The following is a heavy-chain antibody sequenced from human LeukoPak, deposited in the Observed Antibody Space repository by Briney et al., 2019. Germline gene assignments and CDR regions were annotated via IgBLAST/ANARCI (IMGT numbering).Heavy chain of an antibody. V-gene: IGHV4-34*01. CDR3: ARETAMVGYFDY. D-gene: IGHD5-18*01. Sequence: SETLSLTCAVYGGSFSGYYWSWIRQPPGKGLEWIGEINHSGSTNYNPSLKSRVTISVDTSKNQFSLKLSSVTAADTAVYYCARETAMVGYFDYWGQGTLVTVSS. J-gene: IGHJ4*02. CDR2: INHSGST. CDR1: GGSFSGYY.